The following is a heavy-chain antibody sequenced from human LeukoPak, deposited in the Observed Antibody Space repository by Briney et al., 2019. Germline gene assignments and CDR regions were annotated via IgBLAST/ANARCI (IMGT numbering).Heavy chain of an antibody. Sequence: PSETLSLTCTVSGGSISSGDYYWSWIRQPPGKGLEWIGYIYYSGSTYYNPSLKSRVTISVDTSKNQFSLKLISVTAADTAVYFCARDGSRIDYWGQGTLVTVSS. J-gene: IGHJ4*02. V-gene: IGHV4-30-4*01. CDR1: GGSISSGDYY. CDR3: ARDGSRIDY. D-gene: IGHD1-1*01. CDR2: IYYSGST.